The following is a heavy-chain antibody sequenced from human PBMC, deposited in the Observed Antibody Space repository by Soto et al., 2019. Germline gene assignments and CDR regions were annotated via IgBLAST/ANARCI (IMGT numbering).Heavy chain of an antibody. CDR1: GGSISSSS. D-gene: IGHD3-9*01. CDR2: TYNNGRT. J-gene: IGHJ4*02. CDR3: ARNARDILTGYYNVPYFDY. Sequence: PSETLSLTCTVSGGSISSSSWSWIRQPPGRGLEWIGYTYNNGRTDYNPSLKSRVTISVDTSKNHFSLKLSSVTPADTAVYYCARNARDILTGYYNVPYFDYWGQGTLVTVSS. V-gene: IGHV4-59*01.